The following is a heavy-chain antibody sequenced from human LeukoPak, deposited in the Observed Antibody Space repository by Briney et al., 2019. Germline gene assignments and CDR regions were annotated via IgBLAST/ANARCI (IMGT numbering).Heavy chain of an antibody. D-gene: IGHD1-26*01. CDR1: GFTFSTYN. J-gene: IGHJ4*02. Sequence: GRSLRLSCAASGFTFSTYNMNWVRQAPGKGLEWVSFISSDGSIIYYADSVKGRFTVSRDNAKNSLYLQMNSLTDEDTAVYYCARNPAGIGDYWGQGTLVTVPS. CDR2: ISSDGSII. CDR3: ARNPAGIGDY. V-gene: IGHV3-48*02.